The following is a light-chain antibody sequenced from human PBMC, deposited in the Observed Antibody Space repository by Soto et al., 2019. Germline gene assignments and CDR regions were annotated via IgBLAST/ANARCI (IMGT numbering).Light chain of an antibody. V-gene: IGLV1-51*01. J-gene: IGLJ1*01. Sequence: VLTQPPSVSAAPGQKVTISCSGSSSNIGNNYVSWYQQLPGTAPKLLIYDNNKRPSGIPDRFSGSKSGTSATLGITGLQTGDEADYYCGTWDSSLSAEVFGTGTKVTVL. CDR3: GTWDSSLSAEV. CDR1: SSNIGNNY. CDR2: DNN.